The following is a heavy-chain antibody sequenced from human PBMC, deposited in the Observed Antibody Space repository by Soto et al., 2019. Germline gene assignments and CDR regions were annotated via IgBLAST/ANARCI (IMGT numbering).Heavy chain of an antibody. CDR1: GYTFPDYW. D-gene: IGHD2-2*01. CDR3: ARDGLSSSTSFDY. V-gene: IGHV5-51*01. CDR2: IYPDDSDA. J-gene: IGHJ4*02. Sequence: GESLKISCQGSGYTFPDYWIGWVRQVPGKGLEWMGIIYPDDSDAKYSPSFQGQVTMSADKSINTAYLQWSSLKASDTGMYFCARDGLSSSTSFDYWGQGALVTVSS.